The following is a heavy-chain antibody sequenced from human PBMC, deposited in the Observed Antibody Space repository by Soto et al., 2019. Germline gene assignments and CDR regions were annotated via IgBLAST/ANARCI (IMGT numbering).Heavy chain of an antibody. Sequence: XXSLRLSCAASGFTFSNAWINWVLQAPGKGLEWGGRNKMKTDWGTTEYAAPGKGRFATPRDDSKNMVYLQMNSLKTEDTGIYYCNTDSYSSIIVVRFDYWGHGTLVTVSS. CDR3: NTDSYSSIIVVRFDY. V-gene: IGHV3-15*07. J-gene: IGHJ4*01. CDR1: GFTFSNAW. D-gene: IGHD3-22*01. CDR2: NKMKTDWGTT.